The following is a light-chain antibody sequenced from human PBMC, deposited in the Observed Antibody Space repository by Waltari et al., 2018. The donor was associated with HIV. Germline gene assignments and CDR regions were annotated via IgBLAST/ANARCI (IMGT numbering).Light chain of an antibody. V-gene: IGLV3-19*01. CDR3: NSRDSSGHVI. J-gene: IGLJ2*01. Sequence: SSELTQDPAVSVALGQTVRITCQGDSIRSYSANWYLQKPGQAPLLVIYDKNNRPSGIPDRFSGSSSGNAASLTITGAQAEDEADYYCNSRDSSGHVIFGGGTKLTVL. CDR2: DKN. CDR1: SIRSYS.